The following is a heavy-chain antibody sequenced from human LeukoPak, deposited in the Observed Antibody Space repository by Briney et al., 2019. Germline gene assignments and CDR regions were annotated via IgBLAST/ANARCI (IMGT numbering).Heavy chain of an antibody. D-gene: IGHD3-10*01. Sequence: GGSLRLSCAASGFTFSSYGMHWVRQAQGKGLEWVAVIWYDGSNKYYAVSVKGRFTISRDNSKSTLYLQMNSLRAEDTAVYYCARKYYGIDYWGQGTLVTVSS. CDR1: GFTFSSYG. CDR2: IWYDGSNK. CDR3: ARKYYGIDY. J-gene: IGHJ4*02. V-gene: IGHV3-33*01.